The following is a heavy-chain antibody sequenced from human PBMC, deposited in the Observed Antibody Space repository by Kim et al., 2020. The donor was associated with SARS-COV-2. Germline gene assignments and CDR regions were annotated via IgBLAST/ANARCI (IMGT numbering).Heavy chain of an antibody. Sequence: SETLSLTCTVSGGPISSYYWSWIRQPPGKGLEWIGYIYYSVSTNYNPSLKSRVTISVDTSKNQFSLKLSSVTAADTAVYYCARAGYYDSSGYRSHAFDIWGQGTMVTVSS. CDR1: GGPISSYY. V-gene: IGHV4-59*01. CDR3: ARAGYYDSSGYRSHAFDI. D-gene: IGHD3-22*01. CDR2: IYYSVST. J-gene: IGHJ3*02.